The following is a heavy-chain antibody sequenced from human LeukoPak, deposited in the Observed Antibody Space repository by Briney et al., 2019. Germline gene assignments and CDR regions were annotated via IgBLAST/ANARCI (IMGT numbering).Heavy chain of an antibody. Sequence: ASVKVSCKASGYTFTSYYMHWVRQAPGQGLEWMGIINPSGGSTSYAQKFQGRVTMTRDTSTSTVYMELSSLRSEDTAVYYCAREGNCSSTSCYAIDYWGQGTLVTVSS. V-gene: IGHV1-46*01. CDR2: INPSGGST. D-gene: IGHD2-2*01. J-gene: IGHJ4*02. CDR1: GYTFTSYY. CDR3: AREGNCSSTSCYAIDY.